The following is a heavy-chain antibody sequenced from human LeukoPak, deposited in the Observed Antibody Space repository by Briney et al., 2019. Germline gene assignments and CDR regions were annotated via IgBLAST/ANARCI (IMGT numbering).Heavy chain of an antibody. Sequence: GGSLRLSCAASGFTFSSYEMNWVRPAPAKGLEWVSYISTSGNTRYYADSVKGRFTISRDNAKNSLYLQMNSLRVEDTAVYYCARELSGTTSYYFDYWGQGTLVTVSS. CDR2: ISTSGNTR. D-gene: IGHD1-7*01. CDR3: ARELSGTTSYYFDY. J-gene: IGHJ4*02. V-gene: IGHV3-48*03. CDR1: GFTFSSYE.